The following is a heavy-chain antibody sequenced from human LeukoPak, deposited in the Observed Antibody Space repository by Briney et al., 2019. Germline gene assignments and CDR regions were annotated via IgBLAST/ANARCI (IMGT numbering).Heavy chain of an antibody. V-gene: IGHV3-30*02. CDR2: IRYDANSK. Sequence: GGSLRLSCAASGFTFSSCAMHWVRQAPGKGLEWVAFIRYDANSKYYSDSVKGRFTISRDNSKDTLYLQMTSLRVEDTAVYYCTKGDDYGANTRLPKYNWFDPWGQGTLVTVSS. D-gene: IGHD4-17*01. CDR1: GFTFSSCA. CDR3: TKGDDYGANTRLPKYNWFDP. J-gene: IGHJ5*02.